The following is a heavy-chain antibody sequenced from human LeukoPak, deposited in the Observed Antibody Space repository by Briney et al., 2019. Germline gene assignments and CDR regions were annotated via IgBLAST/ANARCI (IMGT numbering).Heavy chain of an antibody. Sequence: GGSLRLSCAASGFTFSSYAMSWVRQAPGKGLEWVSAISGSGGSTYYADSVKGRFTISRDNAKNSLYLQMNSLRADDTAVYYCARVGGHRDLDHWGQGTLVTVSS. D-gene: IGHD3-16*01. V-gene: IGHV3-23*01. CDR3: ARVGGHRDLDH. CDR2: ISGSGGST. J-gene: IGHJ4*02. CDR1: GFTFSSYA.